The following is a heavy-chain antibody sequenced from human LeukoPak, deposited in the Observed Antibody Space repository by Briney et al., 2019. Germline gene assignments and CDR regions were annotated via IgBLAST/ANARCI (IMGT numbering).Heavy chain of an antibody. J-gene: IGHJ4*02. Sequence: SVRVSSMASGGTFTISATSWVRHAPGQGLEWMGGIIPIFGPATCAAKSQCRDTITTDDSTSTASTELRSIRSDDTAVYYCCSPPRRHFAPTDYWGQGTLVTVSS. D-gene: IGHD3-3*02. CDR2: IIPIFGPA. V-gene: IGHV1-69*05. CDR1: GGTFTISA. CDR3: CSPPRRHFAPTDY.